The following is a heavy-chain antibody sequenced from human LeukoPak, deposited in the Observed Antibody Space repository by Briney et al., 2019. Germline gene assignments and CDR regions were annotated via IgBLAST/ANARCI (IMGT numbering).Heavy chain of an antibody. D-gene: IGHD1-26*01. Sequence: AGRSLRLSCAASGFTFSSYAMHWVRQAPGKGLEWVAVISYDGSNKYYADSVKGRFTISRDNSKNTLYLQMNSLRAEDTAVYYCAKTASGSLKLYYFDYWGQGTLVTVSS. V-gene: IGHV3-30*04. CDR1: GFTFSSYA. CDR3: AKTASGSLKLYYFDY. J-gene: IGHJ4*02. CDR2: ISYDGSNK.